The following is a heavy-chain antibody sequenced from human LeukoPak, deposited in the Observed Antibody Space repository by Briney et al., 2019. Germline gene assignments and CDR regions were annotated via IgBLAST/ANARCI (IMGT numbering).Heavy chain of an antibody. CDR3: AREALTDCGGDCYPPPGDAFDI. V-gene: IGHV3-21*01. Sequence: GGSLRLSCAASGFTFSSYSMNWVRQAPGKGLEWVSSISSSSSYIYYADSVKGRFTISRGNAKNSLYLQMNSLRAEDTAVYYCAREALTDCGGDCYPPPGDAFDIWGQGTMVTVSS. CDR2: ISSSSSYI. D-gene: IGHD2-21*02. CDR1: GFTFSSYS. J-gene: IGHJ3*02.